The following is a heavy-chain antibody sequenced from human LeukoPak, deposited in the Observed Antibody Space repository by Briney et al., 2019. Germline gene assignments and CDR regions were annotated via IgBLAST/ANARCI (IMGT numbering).Heavy chain of an antibody. CDR1: GYTFTSYY. CDR3: ARESPVHSSSWYRSYCYGMDV. CDR2: INPSGGST. J-gene: IGHJ6*02. D-gene: IGHD6-13*01. Sequence: ASVKVSCKASGYTFTSYYMHWVRQAPGQGLEWMGIINPSGGSTSYAQKFQGRVTMTRDTSTSTVYMELSSLRSEDTAVYYCARESPVHSSSWYRSYCYGMDVWGQGTTVTVSS. V-gene: IGHV1-46*01.